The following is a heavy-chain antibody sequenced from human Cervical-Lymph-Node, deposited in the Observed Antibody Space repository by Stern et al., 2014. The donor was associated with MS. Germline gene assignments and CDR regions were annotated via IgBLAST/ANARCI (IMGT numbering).Heavy chain of an antibody. V-gene: IGHV4-31*03. CDR2: IYYSGIT. Sequence: VQLVESGPGLVKPSQTLSLTCTVSGGSISSGGYYWSWIRQHPGKGLEWIGDIYYSGITYYNPSLKSRVTISVDTSKNQFSLKLSSVTAADTAVYYCARVGCSSTSCPNWFDPWGQGTLVTVSS. CDR3: ARVGCSSTSCPNWFDP. CDR1: GGSISSGGYY. D-gene: IGHD2-2*01. J-gene: IGHJ5*02.